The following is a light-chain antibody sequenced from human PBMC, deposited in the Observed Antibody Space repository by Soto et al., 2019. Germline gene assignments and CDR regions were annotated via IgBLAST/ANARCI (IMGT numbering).Light chain of an antibody. CDR1: QSVSSNQ. Sequence: EIVLTQSPGTVSLSPGEGASLSCMASQSVSSNQIAWYQQRLGQTPRLLMYVTSSRAPGIPDSFSGSGSGTGFTLTIRRLEPEDFAVYYCQHYDHTPTFGGGTKVEI. CDR2: VTS. V-gene: IGKV3-20*01. J-gene: IGKJ4*01. CDR3: QHYDHTPT.